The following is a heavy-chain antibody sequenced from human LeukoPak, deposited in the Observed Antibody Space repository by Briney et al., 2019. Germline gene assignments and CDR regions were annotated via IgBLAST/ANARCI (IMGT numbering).Heavy chain of an antibody. D-gene: IGHD3-9*01. Sequence: GGSLRLSCAASGFTFSSYWMHWVRQAPGRGLVWVSRINSDGSSTSYADSVKGRFTISRDNAKNTLYLQMNSLRAEDTAVYYCARVKGSYYDIGWGQGTLVTVSS. CDR2: INSDGSST. CDR1: GFTFSSYW. CDR3: ARVKGSYYDIG. J-gene: IGHJ4*02. V-gene: IGHV3-74*01.